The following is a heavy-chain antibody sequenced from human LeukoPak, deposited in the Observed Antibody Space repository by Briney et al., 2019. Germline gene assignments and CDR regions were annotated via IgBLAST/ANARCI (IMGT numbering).Heavy chain of an antibody. CDR2: INPNSGGT. V-gene: IGHV1-2*02. CDR1: GYTFTSYG. D-gene: IGHD2-15*01. J-gene: IGHJ3*02. CDR3: ARSVVDAFDI. Sequence: ASVKVSCKASGYTFTSYGISWVRQAPGQGLEWMGWINPNSGGTNYAQKFQGRVTMTRDTSISTAYMELSRLRSDDTAVYYCARSVVDAFDIWGQGTMVTVSS.